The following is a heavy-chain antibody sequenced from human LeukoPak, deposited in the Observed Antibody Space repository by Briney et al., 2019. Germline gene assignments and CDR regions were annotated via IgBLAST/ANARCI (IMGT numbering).Heavy chain of an antibody. D-gene: IGHD3-3*01. CDR1: GGSISSGDYY. J-gene: IGHJ6*02. CDR2: IYYSGST. V-gene: IGHV4-30-4*01. CDR3: ARAPHRYDFWSGYFYYYYGMDV. Sequence: SQTLSLTCTVSGGSISSGDYYWSWIRQPPGKSLEWIGYIYYSGSTYYNPSLKSRVTISVDTSKNQFSLKLSSVTAADTAVYYCARAPHRYDFWSGYFYYYYGMDVWGQGTTVTVSS.